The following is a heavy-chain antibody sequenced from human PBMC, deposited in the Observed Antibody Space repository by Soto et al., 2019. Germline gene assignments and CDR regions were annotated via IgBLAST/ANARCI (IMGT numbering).Heavy chain of an antibody. D-gene: IGHD2-8*01. CDR1: GGSISSGGYY. J-gene: IGHJ3*02. Sequence: PSETLSLTCTFSGGSISSGGYYWSWIRQHPGKGLEWIGYIYCSGSTYYNPSLKSRVTISVDTSKNQFSLKLSSVTAADTAVYYCARAQEPGYCTNGVCYDHDAFDIWGKGIIVTVTS. CDR2: IYCSGST. CDR3: ARAQEPGYCTNGVCYDHDAFDI. V-gene: IGHV4-31*03.